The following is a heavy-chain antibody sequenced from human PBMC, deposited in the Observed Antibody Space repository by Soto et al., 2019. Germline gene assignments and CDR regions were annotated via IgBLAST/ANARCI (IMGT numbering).Heavy chain of an antibody. Sequence: SETLSLTCAVYGGSFSGYYWSWIRQPPGKGLEWIGEINHSGSTNYNPSLKSRVTISVDTSKNQFSLKLSSVTAADTAVYYCARVARVLRYFDWLQKPNWFDPWGQGTLVTVS. V-gene: IGHV4-34*01. CDR2: INHSGST. CDR3: ARVARVLRYFDWLQKPNWFDP. CDR1: GGSFSGYY. J-gene: IGHJ5*02. D-gene: IGHD3-9*01.